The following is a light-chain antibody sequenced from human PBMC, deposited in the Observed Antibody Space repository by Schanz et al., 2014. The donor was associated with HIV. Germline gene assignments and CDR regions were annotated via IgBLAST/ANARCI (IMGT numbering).Light chain of an antibody. CDR2: GAS. CDR3: QQYGSSLFWT. V-gene: IGKV3-20*01. CDR1: QSVSSSY. Sequence: EIVLTQSPGTLSLSPGERATLSCRASQSVSSSYLAWYQQKPGQAPRLLIYGASTRATDIPARFSGSGSGTEFTLTISRLEPEDFAVYYCQQYGSSLFWTFGQGTKVEIK. J-gene: IGKJ1*01.